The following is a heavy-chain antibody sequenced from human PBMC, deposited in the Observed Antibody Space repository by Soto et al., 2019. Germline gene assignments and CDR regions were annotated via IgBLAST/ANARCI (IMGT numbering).Heavy chain of an antibody. CDR1: GGSFSGYY. J-gene: IGHJ5*02. Sequence: ASETLSLTCAVYGGSFSGYYWSWIRQPPGKGLEWIGEINHSGSTNYNPSLKSRVTISVDTSKNQFSLKLSSVTAADTAVYYCAGVSTRITIFGVVIIPRRVWFDPWGQGTLVTVSS. CDR3: AGVSTRITIFGVVIIPRRVWFDP. CDR2: INHSGST. V-gene: IGHV4-34*01. D-gene: IGHD3-3*01.